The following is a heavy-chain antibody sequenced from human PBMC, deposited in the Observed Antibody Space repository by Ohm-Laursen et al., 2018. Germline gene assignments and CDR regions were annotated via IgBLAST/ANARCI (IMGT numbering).Heavy chain of an antibody. Sequence: SLRLSCTASGFTFSSHGINWVRQAPGKGLEWVSGISGRGDTTYYADSVKGRFTISRDNSKNTLYLQMNSLRSEDTAVYYWGRYSSHDNSGHYLDYWGQGTLVTVSS. J-gene: IGHJ4*02. D-gene: IGHD3-22*01. CDR2: ISGRGDTT. CDR3: GRYSSHDNSGHYLDY. V-gene: IGHV3-23*01. CDR1: GFTFSSHG.